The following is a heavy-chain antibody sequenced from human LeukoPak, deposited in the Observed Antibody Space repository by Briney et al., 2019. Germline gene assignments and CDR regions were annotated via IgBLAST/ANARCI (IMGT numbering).Heavy chain of an antibody. Sequence: PGGSLRLSCAASGFTFSRYWMHWVRQAPGKGLVWVSHINSDGRSTSYADSVKGRFTISRDNAKNTLYLQMNSLRAEDTAVYYCARGSWAFDIWGQGTMVTVSS. V-gene: IGHV3-74*01. CDR1: GFTFSRYW. CDR3: ARGSWAFDI. CDR2: INSDGRST. J-gene: IGHJ3*02.